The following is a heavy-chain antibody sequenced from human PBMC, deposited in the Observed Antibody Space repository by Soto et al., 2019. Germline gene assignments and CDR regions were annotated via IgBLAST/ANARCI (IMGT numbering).Heavy chain of an antibody. Sequence: VQLVESGGGLIQPGGSLRLSCAASGFTVSNNHMTWVRQAAGKGLELVSFVHGGGSTSHADSVKGRFTISRDNSKNTLYLQMDSLRAEDTAIYYCAGRLTTAASLDYWGRGTLVTVSS. D-gene: IGHD3-16*01. CDR3: AGRLTTAASLDY. CDR2: VHGGGST. CDR1: GFTVSNNH. V-gene: IGHV3-53*01. J-gene: IGHJ4*02.